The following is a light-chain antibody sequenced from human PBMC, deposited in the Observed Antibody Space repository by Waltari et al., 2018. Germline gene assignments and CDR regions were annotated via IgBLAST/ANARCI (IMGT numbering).Light chain of an antibody. CDR1: SSTIGKNY. V-gene: IGLV1-51*02. CDR2: EDT. J-gene: IGLJ7*01. CDR3: GTWDSSLSGAV. Sequence: QSVLTQPPSVSAAPGQRVTIPCSGGSSTIGKNYVSWFRQFPGSAPKLLIYEDTGRPAGVPGRFSGSKSGTSATLDITGLQPGDEAEYYCGTWDSSLSGAVFGGGTLLTVL.